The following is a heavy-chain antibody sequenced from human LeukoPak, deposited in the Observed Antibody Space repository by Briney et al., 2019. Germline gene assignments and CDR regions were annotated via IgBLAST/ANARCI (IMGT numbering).Heavy chain of an antibody. CDR1: GFSLSTNGLG. V-gene: IGHV2-5*02. D-gene: IGHD2-2*01. CDR2: IYWDDDK. CDR3: GHRRPSSHYFDF. Sequence: SGPTLVKPTQTLTLTCTFSGFSLSTNGLGVGLVRQPPGEALEWLALIYWDDDKRYSPSLKSRLTITKDTSKNRVLLTMTNMDPVDTATYYCGHRRPSSHYFDFWGQGTLVTVSS. J-gene: IGHJ4*02.